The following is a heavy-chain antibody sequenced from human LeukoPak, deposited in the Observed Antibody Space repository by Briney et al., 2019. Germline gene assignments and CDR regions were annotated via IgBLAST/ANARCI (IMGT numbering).Heavy chain of an antibody. CDR3: AKGYDFWSGYSVTAFDY. J-gene: IGHJ4*02. CDR1: GFTFSSYA. V-gene: IGHV3-23*01. D-gene: IGHD3-3*01. Sequence: GGSLRLSCAASGFTFSSYAMSWVRQAPGKGLEWVSAISGSGGSTYYADSVKGRFTISRDNSKNTLYLQMSSLRAEDTAVYYCAKGYDFWSGYSVTAFDYWGQGTLVTVSS. CDR2: ISGSGGST.